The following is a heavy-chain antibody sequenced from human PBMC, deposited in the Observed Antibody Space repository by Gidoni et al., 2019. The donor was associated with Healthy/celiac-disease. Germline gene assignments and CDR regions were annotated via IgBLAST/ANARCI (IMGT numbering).Heavy chain of an antibody. Sequence: VQLVQSGAAVNKPGASVKLSCKASCYTFTSYGISWVRQAPGQGLEWMGWTSAYNGNTNYAQKLQGRVTMTTDTSTSTAYMELRSMRSDDTAVYDCARDQGKSTMVRGVIDYWGQGTLVTVSS. CDR1: CYTFTSYG. D-gene: IGHD3-10*01. CDR2: TSAYNGNT. J-gene: IGHJ4*02. V-gene: IGHV1-18*04. CDR3: ARDQGKSTMVRGVIDY.